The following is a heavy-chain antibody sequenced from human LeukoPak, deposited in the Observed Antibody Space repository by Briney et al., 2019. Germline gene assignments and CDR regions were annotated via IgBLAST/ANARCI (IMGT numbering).Heavy chain of an antibody. J-gene: IGHJ6*02. V-gene: IGHV4-30-4*01. Sequence: SETLSLTCSVSGGSISSDDYSWSWIRQPPGKGLEWIGYISYRGSTYYNPSLKNRVTISLDTSRNRFSLKLSSVTAADPAVYYCARESPYEGYAMDVWGQGTTVTVSS. CDR1: GGSISSDDYS. CDR2: ISYRGST. D-gene: IGHD2-8*01. CDR3: ARESPYEGYAMDV.